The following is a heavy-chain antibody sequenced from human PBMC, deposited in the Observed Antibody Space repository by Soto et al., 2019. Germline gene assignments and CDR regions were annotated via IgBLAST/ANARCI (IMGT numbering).Heavy chain of an antibody. J-gene: IGHJ4*01. V-gene: IGHV4-34*01. Sequence: PSETLSLTCALYGGSFHGHYWSGIRQPPAKGLEWIAEINNRGSVNFNPTFKSRVSILLDTSNNQLSLQLNSVSAADTTVYFCAKGPPAGYYNPRTFYSIDLWGQGTLVTVSS. CDR1: GGSFHGHY. D-gene: IGHD3-9*01. CDR3: AKGPPAGYYNPRTFYSIDL. CDR2: INNRGSV.